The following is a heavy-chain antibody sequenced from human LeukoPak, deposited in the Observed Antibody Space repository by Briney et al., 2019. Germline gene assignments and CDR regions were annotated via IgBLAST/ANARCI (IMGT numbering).Heavy chain of an antibody. V-gene: IGHV3-48*01. Sequence: GGSLRLSCAASGFTFSSYSMNWVRQAPGKGLEWVSYISTTSDTICYADSVKGRFTISRDNAKNSLYLQMNSLRAEDTAVYYCAREWDYYDSSGHNWFDPWGQGTLVTVSS. CDR2: ISTTSDTI. J-gene: IGHJ5*02. D-gene: IGHD3-22*01. CDR3: AREWDYYDSSGHNWFDP. CDR1: GFTFSSYS.